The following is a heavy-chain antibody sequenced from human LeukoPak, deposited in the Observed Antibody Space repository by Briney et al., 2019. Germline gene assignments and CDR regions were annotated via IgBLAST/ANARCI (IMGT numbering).Heavy chain of an antibody. Sequence: SGTLSLTCAVSGDSISSNYWWSWVRQPPGKGLEWIGYIYYSGSTNYNPSLKSRVTISVDTSKNQFSLKLSSVTAADTAVYYCASNPIAVAAGGYYFDYWGQGTLVTVSS. CDR2: IYYSGST. CDR1: GDSISSNY. V-gene: IGHV4-4*02. J-gene: IGHJ4*02. CDR3: ASNPIAVAAGGYYFDY. D-gene: IGHD6-19*01.